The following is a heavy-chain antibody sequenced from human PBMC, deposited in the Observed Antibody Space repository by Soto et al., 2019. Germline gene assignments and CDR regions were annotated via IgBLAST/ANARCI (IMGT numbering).Heavy chain of an antibody. J-gene: IGHJ4*02. V-gene: IGHV4-59*08. CDR2: IYYSGST. Sequence: SLTCTVSGGSISSYYWTWIRQPPGKGLEWIGYIYYSGSTNYNPSLKSRVTISLDTSKNQFSLHLTSVTAADTAVYYCARGMTTVTTFDYWGQGTLVTVSS. D-gene: IGHD4-17*01. CDR3: ARGMTTVTTFDY. CDR1: GGSISSYY.